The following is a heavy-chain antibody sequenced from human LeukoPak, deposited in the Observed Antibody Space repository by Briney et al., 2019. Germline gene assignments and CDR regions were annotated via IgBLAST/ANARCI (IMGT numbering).Heavy chain of an antibody. J-gene: IGHJ4*02. V-gene: IGHV1-69*13. CDR2: IIPIFGTA. Sequence: SVKVSCKASGYTFTSYAISWVRQAPGQGLEWMGGIIPIFGTANYAQKFQGRVTITADESTSTAYMELSSLRSEDTAVYYCARDPRNGGGQYWGQGTLVTVSS. D-gene: IGHD1-1*01. CDR3: ARDPRNGGGQY. CDR1: GYTFTSYA.